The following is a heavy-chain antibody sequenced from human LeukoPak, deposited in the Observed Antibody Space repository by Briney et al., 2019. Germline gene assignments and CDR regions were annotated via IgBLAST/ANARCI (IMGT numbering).Heavy chain of an antibody. CDR3: ARDRQLALFDY. J-gene: IGHJ4*02. V-gene: IGHV3-48*01. CDR1: GFTFSSYS. D-gene: IGHD6-6*01. Sequence: GGSLRLSCAASGFTFSSYSMNWVRQAPGKGLEWVSYISSSSSTIYYADSVKGRFTIFRDNAKNSLYLQMNSLRAEDTAVYYCARDRQLALFDYWGQGTLVTVSS. CDR2: ISSSSSTI.